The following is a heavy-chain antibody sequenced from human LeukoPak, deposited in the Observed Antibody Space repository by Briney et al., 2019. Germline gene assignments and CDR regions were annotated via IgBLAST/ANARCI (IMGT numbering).Heavy chain of an antibody. D-gene: IGHD3-22*01. CDR2: ISYDGSNE. CDR1: GFTFSSYV. J-gene: IGHJ4*02. V-gene: IGHV3-30*04. CDR3: AGSSVYYDSSPL. Sequence: GGSLRLSCAASGFTFSSYVMHWVRQAPGKGLEWVAIISYDGSNEYYADSVKGRFTISRDNSKNTLYLQMNSLRAADTAVYYCAGSSVYYDSSPLWGQGTLVTVSS.